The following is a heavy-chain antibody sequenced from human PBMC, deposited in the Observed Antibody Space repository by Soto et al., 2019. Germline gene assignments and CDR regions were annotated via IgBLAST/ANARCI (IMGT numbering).Heavy chain of an antibody. D-gene: IGHD3-3*01. CDR3: AIWEYYFDY. Sequence: RRLSCAASGFTFSSYGMHWVRQAPGKGLEWVAVISYDGSNKYYADSVKGRFTISRDNSKNTLYLQMNSLRAEDTAVYYCAIWEYYFDYWGQGTLVTVSS. J-gene: IGHJ4*02. CDR1: GFTFSSYG. CDR2: ISYDGSNK. V-gene: IGHV3-30*03.